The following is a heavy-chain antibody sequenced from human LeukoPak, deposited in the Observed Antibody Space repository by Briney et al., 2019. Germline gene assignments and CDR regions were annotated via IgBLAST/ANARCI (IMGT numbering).Heavy chain of an antibody. J-gene: IGHJ4*02. V-gene: IGHV3-11*04. D-gene: IGHD5-12*01. Sequence: GGSLRLSCAASGFTFSDYHMSWIRQAPGKGLEWVSSISSSSRTIYYADSVKGRFTISRDNAKNSLYLQMNSLRAEDTAVYYCARDVQVATIYPLDYWGQGTLVTVSS. CDR1: GFTFSDYH. CDR3: ARDVQVATIYPLDY. CDR2: ISSSSRTI.